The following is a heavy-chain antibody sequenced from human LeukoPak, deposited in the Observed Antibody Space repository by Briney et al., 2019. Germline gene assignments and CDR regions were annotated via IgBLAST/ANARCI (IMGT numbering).Heavy chain of an antibody. V-gene: IGHV4-4*02. CDR3: TRESGACSPFGF. CDR2: VHLSGGS. Sequence: PSGTLSLTCAVSGGSILTTNWWSWVRQPPGKGLEWIGEVHLSGGSNYNPSLKSRVNMSIDKSKNQLSLELTSVTAADTAIYYCTRESGACSPFGFWGQGTLVTVSS. D-gene: IGHD2-21*02. CDR1: GGSILTTNW. J-gene: IGHJ4*02.